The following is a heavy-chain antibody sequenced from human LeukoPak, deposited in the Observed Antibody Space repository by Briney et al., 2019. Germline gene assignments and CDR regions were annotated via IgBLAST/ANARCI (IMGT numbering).Heavy chain of an antibody. Sequence: GGSLRLSCAASGFMFSSYGMHWVRQAPGRGLEWLAVISYDGSYTNYADSVKGRFTFSKDNSKNTVYLQMNSLTPEDTAIYYCAKDRYGHRQNAMDVWGHGTTVIVSS. V-gene: IGHV3-30*18. J-gene: IGHJ6*02. CDR3: AKDRYGHRQNAMDV. D-gene: IGHD3-9*01. CDR1: GFMFSSYG. CDR2: ISYDGSYT.